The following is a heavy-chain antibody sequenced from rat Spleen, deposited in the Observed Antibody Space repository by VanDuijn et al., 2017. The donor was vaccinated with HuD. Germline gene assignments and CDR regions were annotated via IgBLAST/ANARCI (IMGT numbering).Heavy chain of an antibody. CDR3: VRRHYGYTDYFDY. J-gene: IGHJ2*01. Sequence: EVQLVESGGGLVQPGRSLKLSCAASGFTFSDYYLAWVRQAPKNGLEWVASISWGGSSTYYRDSVKGRFTISRDNAKSTLYLQMDSLRSEDTATYYCVRRHYGYTDYFDYWGQGVMVTVSS. CDR2: ISWGGSST. CDR1: GFTFSDYY. D-gene: IGHD1-9*01. V-gene: IGHV5-7*01.